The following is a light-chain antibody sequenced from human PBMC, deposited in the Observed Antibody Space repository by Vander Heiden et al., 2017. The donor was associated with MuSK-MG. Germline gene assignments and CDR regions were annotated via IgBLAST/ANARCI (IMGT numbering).Light chain of an antibody. V-gene: IGKV1-27*01. CDR2: SAF. CDR3: QNYNSSLLVT. J-gene: IGKJ3*01. Sequence: DIQMTQSPSSLSASVGDRVTITCRASQGISNYLAWYQQKPGKGPKLLIYSAFTLQSGVPSRFSGSGSGTEFTLTISSRQPEDVAAYYCQNYNSSLLVTFGHRTKVDIK. CDR1: QGISNY.